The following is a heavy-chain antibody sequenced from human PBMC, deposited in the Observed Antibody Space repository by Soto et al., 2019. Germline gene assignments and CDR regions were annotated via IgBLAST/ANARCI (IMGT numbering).Heavy chain of an antibody. Sequence: SETLSLTCTVSGGSISSSSYYWGWIRQPPGKGLEWIGSIYYSGSTYYNPSLKSRVTISVDTSKNQFSLKLSSVTAADTAVYYCARVVVLSSSWSKNSGFWGWFDPWGQGTLVTAPQ. CDR2: IYYSGST. D-gene: IGHD6-13*01. V-gene: IGHV4-39*01. CDR3: ARVVVLSSSWSKNSGFWGWFDP. J-gene: IGHJ5*02. CDR1: GGSISSSSYY.